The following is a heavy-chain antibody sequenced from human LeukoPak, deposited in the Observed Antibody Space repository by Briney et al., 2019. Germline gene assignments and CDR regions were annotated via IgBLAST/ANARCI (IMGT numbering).Heavy chain of an antibody. CDR1: GGTFSSYA. CDR2: IIPIFGIA. J-gene: IGHJ4*02. V-gene: IGHV1-69*10. Sequence: SVKVSCKASGGTFSSYAISWVRQAPGQGLEWMGGIIPIFGIANYAQKLQGRVTMTTDTSTSTAYMELRSLRSDDTAVYYCARSGSSGWDVWGQGTLVTVSS. CDR3: ARSGSSGWDV. D-gene: IGHD6-19*01.